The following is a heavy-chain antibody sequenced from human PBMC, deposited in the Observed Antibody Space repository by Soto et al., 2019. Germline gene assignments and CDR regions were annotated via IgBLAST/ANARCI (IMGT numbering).Heavy chain of an antibody. CDR1: GGSISSGGYS. V-gene: IGHV4-30-2*01. Sequence: SETLSLTCAVSGGSISSGGYSWSWIRQPPGKGLEWIGYIYHSGSTYYNPSLKSRVTISVDRSKNQFSLKLSSVTAADTAVYYCVRARAYYYDSSGRNWFDPWGQGTLVTVSS. D-gene: IGHD3-22*01. J-gene: IGHJ5*02. CDR3: VRARAYYYDSSGRNWFDP. CDR2: IYHSGST.